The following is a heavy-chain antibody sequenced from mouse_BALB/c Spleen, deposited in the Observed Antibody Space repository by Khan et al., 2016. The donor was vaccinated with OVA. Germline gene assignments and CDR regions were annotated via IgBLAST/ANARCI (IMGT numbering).Heavy chain of an antibody. D-gene: IGHD2-14*01. CDR3: ARGGAAYYRNDGGAMDY. J-gene: IGHJ4*01. V-gene: IGHV9-4*02. Sequence: QIQLVQSGPELKKPGETVRISCKASGYTFTNAGMQWVQKMPGKGLKWIGWINTHSGVPKYAEDFKGRFAFSLEISASTVYLQITNLKNEDTATYFCARGGAAYYRNDGGAMDYWGQGTSVTVSS. CDR1: GYTFTNAG. CDR2: INTHSGVP.